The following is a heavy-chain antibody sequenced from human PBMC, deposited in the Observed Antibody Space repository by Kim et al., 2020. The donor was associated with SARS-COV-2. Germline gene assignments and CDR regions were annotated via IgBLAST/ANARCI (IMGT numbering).Heavy chain of an antibody. Sequence: GGSLRLSCAASGFTFSSYSMNWVRQAPGKGLEWVSSISSSSSYIDYADSVKGRFTISRDNVKNTLYLQMNSLRAEDTAVYYCARDPCIEVAGYYHY. CDR3: ARDPCIEVAGYYHY. CDR1: GFTFSSYS. CDR2: ISSSSSYI. J-gene: IGHJ6*01. V-gene: IGHV3-21*04. D-gene: IGHD6-19*01.